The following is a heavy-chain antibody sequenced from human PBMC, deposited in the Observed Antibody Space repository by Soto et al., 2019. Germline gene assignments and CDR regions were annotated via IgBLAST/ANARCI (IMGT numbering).Heavy chain of an antibody. J-gene: IGHJ4*02. CDR1: GYTFTGYY. Sequence: ASVNVSCKASGYTFTGYYMHWVRQAPGQGLEWMGWINPNSGGTNYAQKFQGWVTMTRDTSISTAYMELSRLRSDDTAVYYCARSPFEYSSSSPLYYFDYWGQGTLVTVSS. V-gene: IGHV1-2*04. D-gene: IGHD6-6*01. CDR3: ARSPFEYSSSSPLYYFDY. CDR2: INPNSGGT.